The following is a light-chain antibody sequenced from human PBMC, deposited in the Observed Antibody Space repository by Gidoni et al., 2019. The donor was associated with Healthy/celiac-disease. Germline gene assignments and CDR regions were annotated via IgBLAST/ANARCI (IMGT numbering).Light chain of an antibody. CDR2: GKN. CDR1: SLRSYY. CDR3: NSRYSSGNHRV. V-gene: IGLV3-19*01. J-gene: IGLJ1*01. Sequence: SSELTQVPAVSVALGQTVRITCKGYSLRSYYASWYQQNPGQAPVLVIYGKNNRPSGIPDRFSGTSSGNTASLTITGAQAEDEADYYGNSRYSSGNHRVFGTGTKVTVL.